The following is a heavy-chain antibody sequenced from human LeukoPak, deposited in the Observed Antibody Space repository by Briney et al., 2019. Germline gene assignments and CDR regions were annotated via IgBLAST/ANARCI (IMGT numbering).Heavy chain of an antibody. CDR3: ARVYDSSGYQYYYYYYGMDV. V-gene: IGHV3-74*01. CDR1: GLTFSSYW. D-gene: IGHD3-22*01. CDR2: INSDGSST. J-gene: IGHJ6*02. Sequence: GGSLRLSCAASGLTFSSYWMHWVRQAPGKGLVWVSRINSDGSSTSYADSVKGRFTISRDNAKNTLYLQMNSLRAEDTAVYYCARVYDSSGYQYYYYYYGMDVWGQGTTVTVSS.